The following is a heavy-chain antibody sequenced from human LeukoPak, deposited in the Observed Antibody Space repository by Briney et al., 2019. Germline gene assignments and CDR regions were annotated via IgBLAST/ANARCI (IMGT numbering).Heavy chain of an antibody. CDR1: GFTFSSYA. CDR2: ISGSGGST. Sequence: GGSLRLSCEASGFTFSSYAMSWVRQAPGKGLEWVSAISGSGGSTYYADSVKGRFTISRDNSKNTLYLQMNSLRAEDTAVYYCARYSSGWYYFDYWGQGTLVTVSS. D-gene: IGHD6-19*01. CDR3: ARYSSGWYYFDY. V-gene: IGHV3-23*01. J-gene: IGHJ4*02.